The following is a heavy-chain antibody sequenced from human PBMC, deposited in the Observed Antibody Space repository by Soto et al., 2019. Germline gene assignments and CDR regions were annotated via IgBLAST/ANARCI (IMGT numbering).Heavy chain of an antibody. J-gene: IGHJ6*02. CDR2: ISSSGSTI. D-gene: IGHD3-3*01. CDR3: ARAPYDFWRGYYTSYYYGMDV. Sequence: GGSLRLSCAASGFTFSSYEMNWVRQAPGKGLEWVSYISSSGSTIYYADSVKGRFTISRDNAKNSLYLQMNSLRAEDTAVYYCARAPYDFWRGYYTSYYYGMDVWGQGTTVT. V-gene: IGHV3-48*03. CDR1: GFTFSSYE.